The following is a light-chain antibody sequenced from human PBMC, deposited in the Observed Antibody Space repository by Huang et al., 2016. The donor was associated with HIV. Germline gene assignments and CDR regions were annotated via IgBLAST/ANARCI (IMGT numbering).Light chain of an antibody. Sequence: DIVMTQSPDSLAVSLGERATINCKSSQSVLYSSNNQSYLAWYQQKPGQSPKLFIYWASIRESGGPDRFSGSGSGTDFSLTISILQAEDVAVYYCQQHYTTPWTFGQGTKVEIK. CDR1: QSVLYSSNNQSY. V-gene: IGKV4-1*01. J-gene: IGKJ1*01. CDR3: QQHYTTPWT. CDR2: WAS.